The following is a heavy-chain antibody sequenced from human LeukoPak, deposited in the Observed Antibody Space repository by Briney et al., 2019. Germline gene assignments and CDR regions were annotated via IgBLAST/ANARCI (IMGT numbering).Heavy chain of an antibody. Sequence: PGGSLRLSCAASGFTFSDYYMSWIRQAPGKGLEWVSYISSSGSTIYYADSVKGRFTISRDNAKNSLYLQMNSLRAEDTAVYYCARDHHWGYDILTGAPGGYYYGMDVWGQGTTVTVSS. J-gene: IGHJ6*02. CDR3: ARDHHWGYDILTGAPGGYYYGMDV. D-gene: IGHD3-9*01. CDR1: GFTFSDYY. V-gene: IGHV3-11*04. CDR2: ISSSGSTI.